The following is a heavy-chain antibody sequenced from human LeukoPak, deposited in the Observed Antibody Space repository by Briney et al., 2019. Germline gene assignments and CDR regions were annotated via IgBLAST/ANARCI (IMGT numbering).Heavy chain of an antibody. CDR3: AREWADPVEPSMIVVVYFDY. J-gene: IGHJ4*02. CDR2: IYYTGIT. CDR1: GASITSSNYY. D-gene: IGHD3-22*01. Sequence: SETLSLTCTVSGASITSSNYYWLWLRQPPGTGLEWIGSIYYTGITYYNLSLKSRVTISVDTSKYQCSLRLSSVTAADTAVYYCAREWADPVEPSMIVVVYFDYWGQGTLITVSS. V-gene: IGHV4-39*07.